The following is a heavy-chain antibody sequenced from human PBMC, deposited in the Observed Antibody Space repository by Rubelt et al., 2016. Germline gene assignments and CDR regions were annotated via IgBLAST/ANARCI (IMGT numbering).Heavy chain of an antibody. D-gene: IGHD2-21*01. V-gene: IGHV4-4*02. Sequence: VQLVESGGGLVKPGGSLRLSCAASGFTFSNAWMSWVRQAPGKGLEWVGETNHSGSTNYNPSLKSRVTISVDTSKNQFSLRLISVTAADTAVYYCASSRFSDLFRAFDIWGQGTMVTVSS. CDR3: ASSRFSDLFRAFDI. J-gene: IGHJ3*02. CDR1: GFTFSNAW. CDR2: TNHSGST.